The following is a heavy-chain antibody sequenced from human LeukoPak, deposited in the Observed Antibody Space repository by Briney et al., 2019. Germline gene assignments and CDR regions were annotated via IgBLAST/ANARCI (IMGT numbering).Heavy chain of an antibody. V-gene: IGHV4-34*01. Sequence: SETLSLTCAVYGGSFSGYYWSWIRQPPGKGLEWIGEINHSGSTNYNPSLKSRVTISVDTSKNQFSLKLSSVTVADTAVYYCARRWRAVAGTDFGYWGQGTLVTVSS. CDR3: ARRWRAVAGTDFGY. CDR1: GGSFSGYY. CDR2: INHSGST. D-gene: IGHD6-19*01. J-gene: IGHJ4*02.